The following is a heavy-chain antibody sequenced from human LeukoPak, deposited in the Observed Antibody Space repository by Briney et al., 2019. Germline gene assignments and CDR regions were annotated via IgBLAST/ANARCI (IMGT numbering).Heavy chain of an antibody. V-gene: IGHV1-69*06. J-gene: IGHJ4*02. CDR1: GGTFTYYG. CDR3: ASDGGFEYYFDY. Sequence: SVTVSFTSSGGTFTYYGISWVRHAPGQGLEWMGRIIPIFTTANYAQKFQGRVTITADTSTNTAYMELTSLRSEDTAVYYCASDGGFEYYFDYWGQGTLLTVSS. D-gene: IGHD2/OR15-2a*01. CDR2: IIPIFTTA.